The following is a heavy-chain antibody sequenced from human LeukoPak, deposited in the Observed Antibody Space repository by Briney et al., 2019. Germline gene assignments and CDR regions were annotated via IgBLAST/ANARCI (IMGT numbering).Heavy chain of an antibody. Sequence: RIDWDDDKYYSTSLKTRLTISKDTSKNQVVLTMTNMDPVDTATYYCARTTIAVAGTDAFDIWGQGTMVTVSS. CDR2: IDWDDDK. V-gene: IGHV2-70*10. J-gene: IGHJ3*02. D-gene: IGHD6-19*01. CDR3: ARTTIAVAGTDAFDI.